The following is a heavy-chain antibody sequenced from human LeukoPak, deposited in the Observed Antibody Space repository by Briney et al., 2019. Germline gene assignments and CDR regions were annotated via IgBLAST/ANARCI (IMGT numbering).Heavy chain of an antibody. V-gene: IGHV3-64*01. CDR1: GFTFSSYA. CDR2: ISSNGGST. J-gene: IGHJ4*02. D-gene: IGHD6-19*01. CDR3: ARGGLSIAVAGTDY. Sequence: PGGSLRLSCAASGFTFSSYAMHWVRQAPGKGLEYVSAISSNGGSTYYANSVKGRFTISGDNSKNTLYLQMGSLRAEDMAVYYCARGGLSIAVAGTDYWGQGTLVTVSS.